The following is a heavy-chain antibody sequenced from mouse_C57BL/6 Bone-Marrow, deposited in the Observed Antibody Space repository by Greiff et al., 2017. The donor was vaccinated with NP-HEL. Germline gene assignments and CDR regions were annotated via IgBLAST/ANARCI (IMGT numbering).Heavy chain of an antibody. CDR2: IHPNSGST. V-gene: IGHV1-64*01. J-gene: IGHJ4*01. D-gene: IGHD2-1*01. CDR3: ARLYGNYFYYAMDY. CDR1: GYTFTSYW. Sequence: QVQLQQPGAELVKPGASVKLSCKASGYTFTSYWMHWVKQRPGQGLEWIGMIHPNSGSTNYNEKFKSKATLTVDKSSSTAYMHISSLTSEDSAFYSSARLYGNYFYYAMDYWGQGTSVTVSS.